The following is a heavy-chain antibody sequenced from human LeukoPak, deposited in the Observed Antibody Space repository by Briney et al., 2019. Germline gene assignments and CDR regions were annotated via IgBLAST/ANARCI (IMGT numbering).Heavy chain of an antibody. V-gene: IGHV3-23*01. D-gene: IGHD6-19*01. CDR2: INNNGVST. CDR3: ARGVAVAAFSAFDV. J-gene: IGHJ3*01. Sequence: GGSLRLSCAASGFTFSSYAMSWVRQAPGKGLEWVSSINNNGVSTYYADSVKGRFTISRDNSKKTLYLQMNSLKAEDTAVYYCARGVAVAAFSAFDVWGQGTMVTVSS. CDR1: GFTFSSYA.